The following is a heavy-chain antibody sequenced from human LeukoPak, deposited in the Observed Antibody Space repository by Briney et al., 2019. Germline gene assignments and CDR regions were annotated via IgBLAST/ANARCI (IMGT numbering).Heavy chain of an antibody. D-gene: IGHD3-9*01. CDR3: ARGSSLRYFDWLTPTDSRDFDY. J-gene: IGHJ4*02. CDR1: GGSISSGGFY. Sequence: PSETLSLTCTVSGGSISSGGFYWTWIRQHPGKGLEWIGYIYYRGSTYYSASLQSRVTISADTSKNQVSLKLSSVTAADTAVYYCARGSSLRYFDWLTPTDSRDFDYWGQGTLVTVSS. CDR2: IYYRGST. V-gene: IGHV4-31*03.